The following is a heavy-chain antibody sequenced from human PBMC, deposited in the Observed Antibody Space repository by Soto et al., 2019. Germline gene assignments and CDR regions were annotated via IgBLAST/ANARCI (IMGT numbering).Heavy chain of an antibody. CDR3: AREGYYYGMDV. Sequence: QVQLVESGGGVVQPGRSLRLSCAASGFTLSSYAMHWVRQAPGKGLEWVAVIAYDGSNKYYADSVKGRFTISSDKFKNTLYLQINSLRAEDTAVYYCAREGYYYGMDVWGQGTTVTVSS. CDR1: GFTLSSYA. J-gene: IGHJ6*02. CDR2: IAYDGSNK. V-gene: IGHV3-30-3*01.